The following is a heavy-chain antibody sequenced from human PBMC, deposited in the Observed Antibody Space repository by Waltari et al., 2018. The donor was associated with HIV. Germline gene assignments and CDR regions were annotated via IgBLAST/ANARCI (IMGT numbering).Heavy chain of an antibody. CDR2: INHSGST. CDR1: GGSFSGYY. CDR3: ARALGGVAYDFDY. V-gene: IGHV4-34*01. D-gene: IGHD3-16*01. Sequence: QVQLQQWGAGLLKPSETLSLTCAVYGGSFSGYYWSWIRQPPGKELEWIGEINHSGSTYYSPCLKSRVTISVDTCKKQFSLKLSSVTAADTAVYYCARALGGVAYDFDYWGQGTLVTVSS. J-gene: IGHJ4*02.